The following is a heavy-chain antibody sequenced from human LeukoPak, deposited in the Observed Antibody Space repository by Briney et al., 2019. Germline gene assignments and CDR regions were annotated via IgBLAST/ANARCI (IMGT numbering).Heavy chain of an antibody. CDR2: INPGGGGT. CDR1: GYTFTSYY. J-gene: IGHJ4*02. CDR3: ARDYYDSSGYFYFLY. V-gene: IGHV1-46*01. Sequence: ASVKVSCKASGYTFTSYYMHWVRQAPGQGLEWMGIINPGGGGTSYAQKFQGRVTMTRDTSTSTVYMELSSLRSEDTALYYCARDYYDSSGYFYFLYWGQGTLVTVSS. D-gene: IGHD3-22*01.